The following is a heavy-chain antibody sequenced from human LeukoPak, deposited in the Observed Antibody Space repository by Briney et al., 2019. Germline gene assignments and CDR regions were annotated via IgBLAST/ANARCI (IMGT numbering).Heavy chain of an antibody. CDR3: ARLSTDRAAAGTLPYYFDY. D-gene: IGHD6-13*01. V-gene: IGHV4-34*01. CDR1: GFTLGDYA. J-gene: IGHJ4*02. CDR2: INHSGST. Sequence: PGGSLRLSCTASGFTLGDYAMSWIRQPPGKGLEWIGEINHSGSTNYNPSLKSRVTISVDTSKNQFSLKLSSVTAADTAVYYCARLSTDRAAAGTLPYYFDYWGQGTLVTVSS.